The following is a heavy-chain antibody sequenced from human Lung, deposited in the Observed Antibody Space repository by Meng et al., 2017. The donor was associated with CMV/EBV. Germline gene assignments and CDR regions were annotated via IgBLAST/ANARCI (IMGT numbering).Heavy chain of an antibody. Sequence: VKPRVTLPLPCTFSGCSISSSGYYWPWIRQPPGEGLEWIGSVVYSGTTYYTSSLKSRVSISVDTSKNQFSLKLSSVTAADTAVYHCARYHHSPTFDYWGQGTLVTVSS. CDR2: VVYSGTT. CDR3: ARYHHSPTFDY. V-gene: IGHV4-39*01. CDR1: GCSISSSGYY. D-gene: IGHD1-14*01. J-gene: IGHJ4*02.